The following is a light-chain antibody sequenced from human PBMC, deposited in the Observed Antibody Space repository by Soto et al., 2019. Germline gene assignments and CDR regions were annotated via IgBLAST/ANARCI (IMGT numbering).Light chain of an antibody. Sequence: QSVLTQPPSASGSPGQSVTISCTGTSSDVGGYNYVSWYQQHPGKAPKLMIYDVSKRPSGVPDRFSGSRSGNTASLTISGLQAEDEADYYCCSYAGTNNYVVFGAGTKLTVL. CDR1: SSDVGGYNY. J-gene: IGLJ2*01. CDR3: CSYAGTNNYVV. V-gene: IGLV2-8*01. CDR2: DVS.